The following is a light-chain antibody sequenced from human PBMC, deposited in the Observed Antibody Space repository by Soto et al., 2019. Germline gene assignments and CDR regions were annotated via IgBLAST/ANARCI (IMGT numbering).Light chain of an antibody. J-gene: IGKJ4*01. CDR2: GAS. Sequence: DIQMTQSPSSLSASVGDRGTITCRASQSISTYLNWYQQKLGKAPKLLISGASSLQGGVPSRFSGSGSGTDFTLTISSLQPEDFATYYCQQGSFTLTFGGGTKLEIK. CDR3: QQGSFTLT. V-gene: IGKV1-39*01. CDR1: QSISTY.